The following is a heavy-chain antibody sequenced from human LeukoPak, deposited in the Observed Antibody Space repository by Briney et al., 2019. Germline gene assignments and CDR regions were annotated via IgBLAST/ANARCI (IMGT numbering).Heavy chain of an antibody. D-gene: IGHD5-24*01. Sequence: PSETLSLTCTVSGGSISSYYWSWIRQPPGKGLEWIGSIYHSGSTYYNPSLKSRVTISVDTSKNQFSLKLSSVTAADTAVYYCARDGYNSSFDYWGQGTLVTVSS. J-gene: IGHJ4*02. CDR1: GGSISSYY. CDR3: ARDGYNSSFDY. CDR2: IYHSGST. V-gene: IGHV4-59*08.